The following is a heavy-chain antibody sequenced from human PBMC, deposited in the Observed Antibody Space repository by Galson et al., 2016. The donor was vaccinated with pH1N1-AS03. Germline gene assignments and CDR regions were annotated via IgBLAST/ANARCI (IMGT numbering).Heavy chain of an antibody. V-gene: IGHV1-46*01. Sequence: SVKVSCKASGYTFTSYYIHWVRQAPGQGREWMGIINPSDGKTNYAQRFQGRVTMTRDTSTSTVYMELSSLRSDDTAVYYCARVPAGLTGYYYAMDVWGQGTTVTVSS. CDR3: ARVPAGLTGYYYAMDV. J-gene: IGHJ6*02. CDR1: GYTFTSYY. D-gene: IGHD4/OR15-4a*01. CDR2: INPSDGKT.